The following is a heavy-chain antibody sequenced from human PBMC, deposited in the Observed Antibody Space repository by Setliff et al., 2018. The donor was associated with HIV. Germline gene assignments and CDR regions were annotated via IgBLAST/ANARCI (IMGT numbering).Heavy chain of an antibody. D-gene: IGHD2-8*01. CDR3: ARHSPNVGVRGDAFDI. J-gene: IGHJ3*02. CDR2: IHYSGAT. CDR1: GGSISSQY. Sequence: SETLSLTCTVSGGSISSQYWIWIRQPPGKGLEWIGYIHYSGATNYNPSLKSRVTISLDTSRTQSSLRLSSVTAADTAVYYCARHSPNVGVRGDAFDIWGQGTVVTVSS. V-gene: IGHV4-59*08.